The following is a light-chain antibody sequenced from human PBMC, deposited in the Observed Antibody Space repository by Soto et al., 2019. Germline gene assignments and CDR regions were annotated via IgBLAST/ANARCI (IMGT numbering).Light chain of an antibody. CDR3: AAWDDSLNAYV. V-gene: IGLV1-44*01. Sequence: QSARTQPRSASGSPGQRVTISCSGSSSNIGSNTVNWYQQLPGTAPKLLIHSNNQRPSGVPDRFSGSKSGTSDSLAISGLQSEDEADYYCAAWDDSLNAYVFGTG. CDR2: SNN. CDR1: SSNIGSNT. J-gene: IGLJ1*01.